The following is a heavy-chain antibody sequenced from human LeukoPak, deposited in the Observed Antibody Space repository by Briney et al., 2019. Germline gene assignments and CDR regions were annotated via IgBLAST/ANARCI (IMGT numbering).Heavy chain of an antibody. CDR1: GGSFSGYY. CDR2: INHSGGT. V-gene: IGHV4-34*01. Sequence: SETLSLTCAVYGGSFSGYYWSWIRQPPGKGLGWIGEINHSGGTNYNPSLKSRVTISVDTSKNQFSLKLSSVTAADTAVYYCAREVGSGSYYNEDYWGQGTLVTVSS. J-gene: IGHJ4*02. CDR3: AREVGSGSYYNEDY. D-gene: IGHD3-10*01.